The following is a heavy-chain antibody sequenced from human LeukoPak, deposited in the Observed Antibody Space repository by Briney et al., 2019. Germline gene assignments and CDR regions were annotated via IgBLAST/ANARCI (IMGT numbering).Heavy chain of an antibody. J-gene: IGHJ3*02. Sequence: ASVKVSCKASGYTFTSYYMHWVRQAPGQGLEWMGIINPSGGSTSYAQKFQGRVTMTTDTSTSTAYMELRSLRSDDTAVYYCARDESYYYDSSGFFEAFDIWGQGTMVTVSS. CDR1: GYTFTSYY. D-gene: IGHD3-22*01. V-gene: IGHV1-46*01. CDR3: ARDESYYYDSSGFFEAFDI. CDR2: INPSGGST.